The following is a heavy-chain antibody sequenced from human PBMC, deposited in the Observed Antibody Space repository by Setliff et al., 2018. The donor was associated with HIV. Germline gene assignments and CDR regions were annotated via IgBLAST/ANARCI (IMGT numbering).Heavy chain of an antibody. CDR3: ARVGAVAGTIFYYMDV. V-gene: IGHV3-53*01. CDR1: GFTVRSNY. D-gene: IGHD6-13*01. J-gene: IGHJ6*03. CDR2: IYSGGST. Sequence: LRLSCAASGFTVRSNYMTWVRQTPGKGLEWVSLIYSGGSTYYADSVKGRFTISRDNSENTLYLQMNSLRAEDTAVYYCARVGAVAGTIFYYMDVWGKGTTVTVSS.